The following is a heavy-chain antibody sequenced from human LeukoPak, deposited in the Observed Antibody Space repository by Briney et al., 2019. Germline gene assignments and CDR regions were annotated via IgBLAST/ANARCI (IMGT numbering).Heavy chain of an antibody. CDR1: GGSSSGYY. CDR3: ARSSLVVVVAATPRFDY. J-gene: IGHJ4*02. CDR2: INHSGST. V-gene: IGHV4-34*01. D-gene: IGHD2-15*01. Sequence: PSETLSLTCAVYGGSSSGYYWSWIRQPPGKGLEWIGEINHSGSTNYNPSLKSRVTISADTSKNQFSLKLSSVTAADTAVYYCARSSLVVVVAATPRFDYWGQGTLVTVSS.